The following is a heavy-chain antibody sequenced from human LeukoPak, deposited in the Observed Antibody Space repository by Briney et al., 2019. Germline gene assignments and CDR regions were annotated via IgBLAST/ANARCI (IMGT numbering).Heavy chain of an antibody. J-gene: IGHJ4*02. D-gene: IGHD3-22*01. Sequence: PSETLSLTCAVPGYSIRSGHYWGWIRQSPGKGLEWIGSINHSGITEYNPSLKSRVTLSVDTSKNQFSLQLRSVTAADRALYYCARSGDYIKEGFDYWGQGTQVTVSS. CDR3: ARSGDYIKEGFDY. CDR2: INHSGIT. V-gene: IGHV4-38-2*01. CDR1: GYSIRSGHY.